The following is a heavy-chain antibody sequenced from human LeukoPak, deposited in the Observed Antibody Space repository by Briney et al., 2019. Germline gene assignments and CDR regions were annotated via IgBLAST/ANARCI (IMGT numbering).Heavy chain of an antibody. V-gene: IGHV3-48*01. CDR1: GFTFSSYS. CDR3: ARSPVLDRNDWSFAD. D-gene: IGHD1-1*01. CDR2: ISSSSSII. J-gene: IGHJ4*02. Sequence: GGSLRLSCAASGFTFSSYSMSWVRQAPGKGLEWVSYISSSSSIIYYADSVKGRFTVSRDNPKNTVYLQMNSLRAEDTAVYFCARSPVLDRNDWSFADWGQGTLVTVSS.